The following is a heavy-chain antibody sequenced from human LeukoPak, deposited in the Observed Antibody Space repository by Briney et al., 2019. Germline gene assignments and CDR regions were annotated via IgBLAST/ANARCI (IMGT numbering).Heavy chain of an antibody. V-gene: IGHV3-23*01. CDR1: GFIFSSYA. J-gene: IGHJ4*02. Sequence: GGSLRLSCAASGFIFSSYAMSWLRQAPGKGLEWVSSISGSGDNTYYAESVKGRFTISRDNSENTLFLQMNSLRAEDTAVFYCAKRSGYTTGWFFDFWGQGTLVTVSS. CDR2: ISGSGDNT. D-gene: IGHD6-19*01. CDR3: AKRSGYTTGWFFDF.